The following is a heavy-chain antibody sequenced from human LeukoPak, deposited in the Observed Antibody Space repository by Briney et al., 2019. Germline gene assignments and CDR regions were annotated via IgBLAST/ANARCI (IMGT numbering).Heavy chain of an antibody. CDR1: GYTFTNNF. J-gene: IGHJ5*02. V-gene: IGHV1-46*01. Sequence: ASVKVSCKASGYTFTNNFMHWVRQAPGQGLEWMGIINPSGDNTWYAQKFQGRVTMTRDIATSTDYMEVSSLRSEDTAVYYCARDNSVGDSAWWFDPWGQGTLVTVSS. CDR2: INPSGDNT. D-gene: IGHD5-12*01. CDR3: ARDNSVGDSAWWFDP.